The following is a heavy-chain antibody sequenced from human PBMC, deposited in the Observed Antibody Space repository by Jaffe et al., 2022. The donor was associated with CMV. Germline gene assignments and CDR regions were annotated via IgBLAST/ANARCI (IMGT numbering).Heavy chain of an antibody. CDR3: ARGGGFLEWENYYYGMDV. Sequence: EVQLVESGGGLVKPGGSLRLSCAASGFTFSSYSMNWVRQAPGKGLEWVSSISSSSSYIYYADSVKGRFTISRDNAKNSLYLQMNSLRAEDTAVYYCARGGGFLEWENYYYGMDVWGQGTTVTVSS. CDR1: GFTFSSYS. CDR2: ISSSSSYI. J-gene: IGHJ6*02. V-gene: IGHV3-21*01. D-gene: IGHD3-3*01.